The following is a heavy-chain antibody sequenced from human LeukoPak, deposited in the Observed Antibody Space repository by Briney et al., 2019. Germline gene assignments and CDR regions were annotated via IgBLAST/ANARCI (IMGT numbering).Heavy chain of an antibody. J-gene: IGHJ4*02. D-gene: IGHD6-13*01. Sequence: GGSLRLSCAASGLTFSSYSMNWVRQAPGKGLEWVSSISSSSSYIYYADSVKGRFTISRDNAKNSLYLQMNSLRAEDTAVCYCARCNTLAAAAPGYWGQGTLVTVSS. CDR2: ISSSSSYI. CDR3: ARCNTLAAAAPGY. CDR1: GLTFSSYS. V-gene: IGHV3-21*01.